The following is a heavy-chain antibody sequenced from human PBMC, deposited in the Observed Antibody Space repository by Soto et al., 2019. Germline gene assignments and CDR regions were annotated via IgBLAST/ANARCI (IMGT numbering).Heavy chain of an antibody. V-gene: IGHV1-2*04. CDR3: ARTRGLRYDFWSGYYGPTYYYYGMDV. D-gene: IGHD3-3*01. Sequence: SAKLSCKASGYTFTGYSMHWARQSPGQGLEWMGWINPNSGGTNHAQKFQGWVTMTRDTSISTAYMELSRLRSDDTAVYYCARTRGLRYDFWSGYYGPTYYYYGMDVWGQGTTVTVSS. CDR1: GYTFTGYS. CDR2: INPNSGGT. J-gene: IGHJ6*02.